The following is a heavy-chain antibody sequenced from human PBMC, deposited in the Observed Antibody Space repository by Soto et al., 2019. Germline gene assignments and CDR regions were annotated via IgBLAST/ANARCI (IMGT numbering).Heavy chain of an antibody. J-gene: IGHJ4*02. Sequence: EVQLLESGGGLVQPGGSLRLSCAASGFTFSSYAMSWVRQAPGKGLEWVSAISGRGGNTYYADSVKGRFTISRDNSKNTLYLQMNRLRAEDTAVYYSANEVGGYRGGSFDYWGQGTLVTVSS. V-gene: IGHV3-23*01. D-gene: IGHD3-16*02. CDR3: ANEVGGYRGGSFDY. CDR1: GFTFSSYA. CDR2: ISGRGGNT.